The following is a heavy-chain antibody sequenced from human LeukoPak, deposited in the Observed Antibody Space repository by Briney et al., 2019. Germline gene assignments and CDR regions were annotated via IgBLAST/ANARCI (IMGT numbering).Heavy chain of an antibody. CDR2: ISYDGIYK. V-gene: IGHV3-30*18. J-gene: IGHJ5*01. D-gene: IGHD6-19*01. Sequence: GGFLRLSCAASGFTFSSYGMHWVRQAPGKGLEWVAYISYDGIYKNYTDSVKGRFTIARDNSKTTLYLQMISLRPEDTAVYYCAKDRSTGWYAGFDFWGQGTLVTVSS. CDR1: GFTFSSYG. CDR3: AKDRSTGWYAGFDF.